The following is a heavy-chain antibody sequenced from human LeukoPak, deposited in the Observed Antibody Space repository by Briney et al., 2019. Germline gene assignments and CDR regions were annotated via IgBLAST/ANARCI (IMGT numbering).Heavy chain of an antibody. CDR2: IRSKPNNYAT. D-gene: IGHD2/OR15-2a*01. V-gene: IGHV3-73*01. CDR1: GFAFSGST. Sequence: GGSLRLSCAASGFAFSGSTMHGVRQASGKGLEGVGRIRSKPNNYATAYAASVKGRFNISRDDSKNMAYLQMDGLKTEDTAVYYCTRILRGSFDYWGQGTLVTVSS. J-gene: IGHJ4*02. CDR3: TRILRGSFDY.